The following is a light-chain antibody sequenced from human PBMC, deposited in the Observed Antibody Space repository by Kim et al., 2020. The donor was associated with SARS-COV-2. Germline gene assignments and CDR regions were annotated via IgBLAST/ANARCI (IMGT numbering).Light chain of an antibody. CDR3: NSRDSTGNHS. Sequence: VALGQTVRNTCQGDSLRIFYASWYQQKPGQAPRLVIYAKTNRPSGIPDRFSGSSSGNTASLTITGAQAEDEADYYCNSRDSTGNHSFGGGTQLTVL. CDR2: AKT. J-gene: IGLJ2*01. V-gene: IGLV3-19*01. CDR1: SLRIFY.